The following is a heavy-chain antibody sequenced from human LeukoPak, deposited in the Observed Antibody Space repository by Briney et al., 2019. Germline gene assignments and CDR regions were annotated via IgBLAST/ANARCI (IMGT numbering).Heavy chain of an antibody. D-gene: IGHD6-19*01. J-gene: IGHJ3*02. CDR3: ARDRVQWLAIDAFDI. Sequence: PGGSLRLSCAASGFTFSSYGMHWVRQAPGKGLEWVAVIWYDGSNKYYADSVKGRFTISRGNSKNTLYLQMNSLRAEDTAVYYCARDRVQWLAIDAFDIWGQGTMVTVSS. CDR2: IWYDGSNK. V-gene: IGHV3-33*01. CDR1: GFTFSSYG.